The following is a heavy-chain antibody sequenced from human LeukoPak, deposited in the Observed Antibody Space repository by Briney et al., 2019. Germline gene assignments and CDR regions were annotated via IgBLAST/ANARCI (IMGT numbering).Heavy chain of an antibody. Sequence: PSQTLSLTCTVSGGSISSGDYYWSWIRQPPGKGLEWIGYIYYSGSTCYNPSLKSRVTISVDTSKNQFSLKLSSVTAADTAVYYCARGRSLYGEPYYYYGMDVWGQGTTVTVSS. D-gene: IGHD4-17*01. J-gene: IGHJ6*02. CDR1: GGSISSGDYY. CDR2: IYYSGST. V-gene: IGHV4-30-4*01. CDR3: ARGRSLYGEPYYYYGMDV.